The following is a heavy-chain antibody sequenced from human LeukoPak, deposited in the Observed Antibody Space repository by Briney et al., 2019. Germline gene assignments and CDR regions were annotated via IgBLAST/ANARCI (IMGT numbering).Heavy chain of an antibody. CDR3: TSGYYYASGTYYNLPEY. CDR1: GVSFSGYY. D-gene: IGHD3-10*01. Sequence: SETLSLTCAVYGVSFSGYYWSWIRLPPGKGLEWLGEINHSGSTNYNPSLKSRVTISVDTSKNQFSLKLSSVTAADTAVYYCTSGYYYASGTYYNLPEYWGQGILVTVSS. CDR2: INHSGST. J-gene: IGHJ4*02. V-gene: IGHV4-34*01.